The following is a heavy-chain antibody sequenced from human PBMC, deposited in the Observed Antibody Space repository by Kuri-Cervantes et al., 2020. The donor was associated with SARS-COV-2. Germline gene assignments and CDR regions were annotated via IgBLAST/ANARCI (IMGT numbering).Heavy chain of an antibody. CDR2: IYTSGST. Sequence: SETLSLTCTVSGGSISSYYWSWIRQPAGKGLEWIGRIYTSGSTNYNPSLKSRVTISVDTSKNQFPLKLSSVTAADTAVYYCASRGRGYSYGYVHWGQGTLVTVSS. CDR1: GGSISSYY. CDR3: ASRGRGYSYGYVH. V-gene: IGHV4-4*07. D-gene: IGHD5-18*01. J-gene: IGHJ4*02.